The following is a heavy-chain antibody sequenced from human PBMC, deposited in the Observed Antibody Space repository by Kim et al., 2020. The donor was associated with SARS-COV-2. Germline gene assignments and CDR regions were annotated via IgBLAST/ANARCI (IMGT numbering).Heavy chain of an antibody. CDR1: GYTFTSYY. CDR2: INPSGGST. J-gene: IGHJ4*02. CDR3: ARERGGPNSMSYYSFDY. D-gene: IGHD1-26*01. Sequence: ASVKVSCKASGYTFTSYYMHWVRQAPGQGLEWMGIINPSGGSTSYAQKFQGRVTMTRDTSTSTVYMELSSLRSEDTAVYYCARERGGPNSMSYYSFDYWGQGTLVTVSS. V-gene: IGHV1-46*01.